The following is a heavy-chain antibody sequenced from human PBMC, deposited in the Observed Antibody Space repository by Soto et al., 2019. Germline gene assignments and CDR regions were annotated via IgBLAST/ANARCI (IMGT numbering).Heavy chain of an antibody. V-gene: IGHV3-66*02. Sequence: TGGSMRLSCAASGFTVSSNYMNWVRQTPGKGLEWVSRIYSGGSTYYADSVKGRFTISRDNSKNTLYLQMNSLRAEDTAVYYCAKDRISYYDILTGYSIYYYYYGMDVWGQGTTVTVSS. CDR1: GFTVSSNY. CDR3: AKDRISYYDILTGYSIYYYYYGMDV. D-gene: IGHD3-9*01. CDR2: IYSGGST. J-gene: IGHJ6*02.